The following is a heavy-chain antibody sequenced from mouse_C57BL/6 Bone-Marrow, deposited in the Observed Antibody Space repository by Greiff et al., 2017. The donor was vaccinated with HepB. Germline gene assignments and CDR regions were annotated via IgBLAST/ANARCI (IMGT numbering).Heavy chain of an antibody. CDR1: GYTFTSYW. CDR3: ARQDGYSTDAVDY. J-gene: IGHJ4*01. Sequence: QVQLQQPGAELVKPGASVKLSCKASGYTFTSYWMPWVKQRPGQGLEWIGMIHPNSGSTNYNEKFKSKATLTVDKSSSTAYMQLSSLTSEDSAVYYCARQDGYSTDAVDYWGQGTSVTVSS. V-gene: IGHV1-64*01. D-gene: IGHD2-3*01. CDR2: IHPNSGST.